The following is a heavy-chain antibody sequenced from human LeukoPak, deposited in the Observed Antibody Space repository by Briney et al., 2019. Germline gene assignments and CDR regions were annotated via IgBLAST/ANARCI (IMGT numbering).Heavy chain of an antibody. CDR3: ARVRTHYGANDY. CDR2: LSSSSSYT. CDR1: GFTFSDYY. Sequence: GGSLRLSCAASGFTFSDYYMSWIRQAPGKGLEWVSYLSSSSSYTNYADSVKGRFTISRDNAKNSLYLQMNSLRAEDTAVYYCARVRTHYGANDYWGQGTLVIVSS. V-gene: IGHV3-11*05. J-gene: IGHJ4*02. D-gene: IGHD4-17*01.